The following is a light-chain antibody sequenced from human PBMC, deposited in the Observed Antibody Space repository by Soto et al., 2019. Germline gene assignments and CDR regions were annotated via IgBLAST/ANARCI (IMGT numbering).Light chain of an antibody. CDR1: SSDVGSYNL. J-gene: IGLJ2*01. CDR2: EGS. CDR3: CSYPSSSTYVV. Sequence: QSALTQPASVSGSPGQSITVSCTGTSSDVGSYNLVSWYQQHPGKAPKLMIYEGSKRPSGVSNRFSGSKSGNTASLTISGLQAEDEADYYCCSYPSSSTYVVFSGGTKLTVL. V-gene: IGLV2-23*01.